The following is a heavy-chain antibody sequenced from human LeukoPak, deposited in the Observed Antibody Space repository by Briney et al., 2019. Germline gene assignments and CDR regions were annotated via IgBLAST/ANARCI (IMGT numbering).Heavy chain of an antibody. J-gene: IGHJ4*02. CDR2: IYYSGST. CDR1: GGSISSSSYY. V-gene: IGHV4-39*01. Sequence: KPSETLSLTCTVSGGSISSSSYYWGWIRQPPGKGLEWIGSIYYSGSTYYNPSLKSRVTISVDTSKNQFSLKLSSVTAADTAVYYCARQMHDFDYWGQGTLVTVSS. CDR3: ARQMHDFDY.